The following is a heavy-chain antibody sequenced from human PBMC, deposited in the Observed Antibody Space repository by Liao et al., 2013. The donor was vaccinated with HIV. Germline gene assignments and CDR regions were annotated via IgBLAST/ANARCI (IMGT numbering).Heavy chain of an antibody. D-gene: IGHD2-15*01. CDR1: GGSVSSGNYY. CDR3: ARDRESGGRPHNWFDP. J-gene: IGHJ5*01. CDR2: IHTSGST. V-gene: IGHV4-61*02. Sequence: QVQLQESGPGLVKPSQTLSLTRTVSGGSVSSGNYYWSWIRQPAGRGLEWLGRIHTSGSTNYSPSLKSRVTISLDTSRNQFSLKLTSVTVADSAVYYCARDRESGGRPHNWFDPWGQGTLVTVSA.